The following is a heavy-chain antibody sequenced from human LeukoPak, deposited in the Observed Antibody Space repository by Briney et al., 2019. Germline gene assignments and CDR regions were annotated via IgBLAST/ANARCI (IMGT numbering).Heavy chain of an antibody. V-gene: IGHV1-3*01. J-gene: IGHJ4*02. CDR1: GYTFTSYA. CDR3: ARDRHNDILTGYLDY. CDR2: INAGNGNT. D-gene: IGHD3-9*01. Sequence: ASVKVSCKASGYTFTSYAMHWVRQAPGQRLEWIGWINAGNGNTKYSQKFQGRVTITRDTSASTAYMELSSLRSEDTAVYYCARDRHNDILTGYLDYWGQGTLVTVSS.